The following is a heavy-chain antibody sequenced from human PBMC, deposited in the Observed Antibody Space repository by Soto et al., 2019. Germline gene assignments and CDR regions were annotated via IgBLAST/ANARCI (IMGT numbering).Heavy chain of an antibody. D-gene: IGHD3-9*01. CDR2: ISANNGNT. Sequence: QVQLVQSGTEVKKPGASVTVSCKASGYTFSSYGISWLRQAPGQALEWLGCISANNGNTNYAQWVQGRVTMTTDTSTSTAYMELRSLRSDDTAVYYCARGSHYEVLNAADYWGQGTLVTVSA. CDR3: ARGSHYEVLNAADY. V-gene: IGHV1-18*01. CDR1: GYTFSSYG. J-gene: IGHJ4*02.